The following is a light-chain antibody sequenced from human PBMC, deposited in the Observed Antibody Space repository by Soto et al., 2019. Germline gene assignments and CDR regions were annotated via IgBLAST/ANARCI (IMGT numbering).Light chain of an antibody. CDR3: QPYDSSLSGSV. Sequence: QSVLTQPPSVSGAPGQRVTISCTGTSSYIGAGYDVHWYQQLPGTAPKLLIYGNSNRPSGVPDRFSGSKSGTSVSLAITGLQAEDEADYYCQPYDSSLSGSVFGGGTKLTVL. CDR2: GNS. CDR1: SSYIGAGYD. V-gene: IGLV1-40*01. J-gene: IGLJ3*02.